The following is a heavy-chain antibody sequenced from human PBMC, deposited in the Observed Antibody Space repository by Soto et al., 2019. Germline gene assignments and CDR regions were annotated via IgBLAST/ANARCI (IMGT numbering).Heavy chain of an antibody. CDR2: IYWDDDK. CDR3: AHNTTVIAYVDF. V-gene: IGHV2-5*02. J-gene: IGHJ4*02. D-gene: IGHD2-21*01. Sequence: QITLKESGPTLVKPTQTLTLTCTFSGFSLNTTAMGVAWIRQPPGKALEWLALIYWDDDKRYTPSPQSRLTITEDNSKNQVALTMTIMDRVDTATYFCAHNTTVIAYVDFWGQGTLVTVSS. CDR1: GFSLNTTAMG.